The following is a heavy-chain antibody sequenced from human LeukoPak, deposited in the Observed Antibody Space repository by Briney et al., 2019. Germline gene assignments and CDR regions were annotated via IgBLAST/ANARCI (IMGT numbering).Heavy chain of an antibody. V-gene: IGHV3-23*01. CDR2: ISGSGGST. Sequence: PGGSLRLSCAASGFTFSSYTMSWVRQAPGKGLEWVSAISGSGGSTYYADSVKGRFTISRDNSKNTLYLQMNSLRAEDTAVYYCAKARSDLHYYDSSWAEGMDVWGKGTTVTVSS. D-gene: IGHD3-22*01. CDR3: AKARSDLHYYDSSWAEGMDV. CDR1: GFTFSSYT. J-gene: IGHJ6*04.